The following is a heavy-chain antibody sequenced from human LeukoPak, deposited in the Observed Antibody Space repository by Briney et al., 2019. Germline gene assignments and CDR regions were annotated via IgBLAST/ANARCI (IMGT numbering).Heavy chain of an antibody. CDR2: ISSSSSAI. CDR1: EFTFSTYS. V-gene: IGHV3-48*01. Sequence: PGGSLRLSCAASEFTFSTYSMNWVRQAPGKGLEWVSYISSSSSAIYYADSVKGRFTISRDNAKNSLYLQLNSLRAEDTAVYYCARGHLVGTTSAYYYMDVWGKGTTVTVSS. CDR3: ARGHLVGTTSAYYYMDV. J-gene: IGHJ6*03. D-gene: IGHD1-26*01.